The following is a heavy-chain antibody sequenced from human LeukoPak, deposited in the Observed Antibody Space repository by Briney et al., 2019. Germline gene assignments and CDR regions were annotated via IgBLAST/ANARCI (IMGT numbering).Heavy chain of an antibody. V-gene: IGHV3-21*01. D-gene: IGHD2-2*01. CDR3: ARGPHQHWPLGQF. Sequence: DSVKGRFTISGDNAQNSLYLQMNSLRAEDTAVYYCARGPHQHWPLGQFWGQGSLVTVSS. J-gene: IGHJ4*02.